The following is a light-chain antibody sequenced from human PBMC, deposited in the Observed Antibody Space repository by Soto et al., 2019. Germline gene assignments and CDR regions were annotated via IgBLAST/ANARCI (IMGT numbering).Light chain of an antibody. Sequence: EIGLTQSPGTLSLSPGERATLSCRASQSVSSSYLAWYQQKPGQAPRFLIYGASSRATGIPDRFSGSGSGTDFTLTISRLEPEDFAVYYCQQYGSSPTTFGQGTKVEMK. CDR1: QSVSSSY. V-gene: IGKV3-20*01. CDR2: GAS. J-gene: IGKJ1*01. CDR3: QQYGSSPTT.